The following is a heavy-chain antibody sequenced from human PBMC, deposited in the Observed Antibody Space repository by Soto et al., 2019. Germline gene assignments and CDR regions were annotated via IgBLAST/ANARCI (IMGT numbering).Heavy chain of an antibody. Sequence: ASVKVSCKVSGYTFTSYSIHWVRQAPGQRLEWMGWINAGNGNTKYSQNFQGRVTIARDTSASTAYMELSSLRPEDTAVYYCAREHDFWSNYCFDYWGQGTLVTVSS. J-gene: IGHJ4*02. V-gene: IGHV1-3*01. CDR2: INAGNGNT. CDR1: GYTFTSYS. D-gene: IGHD3-3*01. CDR3: AREHDFWSNYCFDY.